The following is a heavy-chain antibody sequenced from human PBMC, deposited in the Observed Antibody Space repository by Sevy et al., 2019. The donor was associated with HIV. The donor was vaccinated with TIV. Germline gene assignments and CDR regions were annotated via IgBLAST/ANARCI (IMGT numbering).Heavy chain of an antibody. D-gene: IGHD4-4*01. V-gene: IGHV3-7*01. CDR1: GFTFSSYW. CDR3: ARDLPEPSVLVVGYSNYPSSYWYFDL. Sequence: GGSLRLSCAASGFTFSSYWMSWVRQAPGKGLEWVANIKQDGSEKYYVDSVKGRFTISRDNAKNSLYLQMNSLRAEDTAVYYCARDLPEPSVLVVGYSNYPSSYWYFDLWGRGTLVTVSS. J-gene: IGHJ2*01. CDR2: IKQDGSEK.